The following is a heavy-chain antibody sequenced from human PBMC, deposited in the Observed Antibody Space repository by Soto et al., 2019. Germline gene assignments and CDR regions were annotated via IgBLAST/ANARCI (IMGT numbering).Heavy chain of an antibody. V-gene: IGHV3-21*06. D-gene: IGHD3-3*02. CDR2: ISNGGNYI. Sequence: EVQVVESGGGLVKPGGSLRLSCTASGSPFSTYGMNWVRQAPGKGLEWVSSISNGGNYIYYADSVQGRFTISRDNAKNSLYLQMNSLRAEETAVYFCARDESAGSSIRYWGHGTLVTVSP. CDR1: GSPFSTYG. CDR3: ARDESAGSSIRY. J-gene: IGHJ4*01.